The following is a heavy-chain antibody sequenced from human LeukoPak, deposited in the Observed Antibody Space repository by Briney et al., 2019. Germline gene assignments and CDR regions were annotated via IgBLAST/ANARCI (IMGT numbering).Heavy chain of an antibody. CDR1: GGTFSSYA. CDR3: ATRYDFWSDQPDAFDI. J-gene: IGHJ3*02. V-gene: IGHV1-69*05. D-gene: IGHD3-3*01. CDR2: IIPIFGTA. Sequence: ASVKVSCKASGGTFSSYAISWVRQAPGQGLEWMGGIIPIFGTANYAQKFQGRVTITTDESTSTAYMELSSLRSEDTAVYYCATRYDFWSDQPDAFDIWGQGTMVTVSS.